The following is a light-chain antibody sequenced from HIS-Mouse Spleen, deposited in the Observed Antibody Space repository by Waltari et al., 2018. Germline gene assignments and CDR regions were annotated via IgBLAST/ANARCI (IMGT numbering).Light chain of an antibody. Sequence: QSALTQPASVSGSPGQSITIACTGTRRYVGSYHLVSWYQQHPGKAPKLMIYEGSKRPSGVSNRFSGSKSGNTASLTSSGLQAEDEADYYCCSYAGSSTFVVVFGGGTKLTVL. CDR2: EGS. J-gene: IGLJ2*01. CDR3: CSYAGSSTFVVV. V-gene: IGLV2-23*03. CDR1: RRYVGSYHL.